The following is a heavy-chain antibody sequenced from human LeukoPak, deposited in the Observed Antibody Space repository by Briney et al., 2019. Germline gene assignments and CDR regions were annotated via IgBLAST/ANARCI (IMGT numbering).Heavy chain of an antibody. D-gene: IGHD2-2*01. J-gene: IGHJ4*02. Sequence: SETLSLTCTVSGGSISSSSYYWGWIRQPPGKGLEWIGRIYYSGSTYYNPSLKSRVTISVDTSKNKFSLKLSSVTAADTAVYYCARRAYCSSTSCYWNDYWGQGTLVTVSS. CDR3: ARRAYCSSTSCYWNDY. V-gene: IGHV4-39*01. CDR1: GGSISSSSYY. CDR2: IYYSGST.